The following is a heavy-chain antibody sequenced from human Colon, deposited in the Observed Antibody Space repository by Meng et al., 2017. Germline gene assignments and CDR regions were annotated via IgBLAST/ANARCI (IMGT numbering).Heavy chain of an antibody. CDR2: ISQSGSS. J-gene: IGHJ1*01. CDR3: AREDGSIGFTPAGQ. D-gene: IGHD1-26*01. CDR1: GGAIISTTW. Sequence: QVHRQESGPGRGKPSGPRPITCAVFGGAIISTTWWSWIRQPPGKGLEWIGEISQSGSSNYNPSLKSRVTMSLDKSKNHFFLNLSSVSAADTAVYYCAREDGSIGFTPAGQWGQGTLVTVSS. V-gene: IGHV4-4*02.